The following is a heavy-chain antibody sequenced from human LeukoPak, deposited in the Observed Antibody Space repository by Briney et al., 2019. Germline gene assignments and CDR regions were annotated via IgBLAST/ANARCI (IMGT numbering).Heavy chain of an antibody. V-gene: IGHV3-48*02. CDR3: ARGYYYGSGSPSY. CDR2: ITGSGRTI. Sequence: GGSLRLSCAASGFSFSSYTMNWVRQAPGKGLEWVSYITGSGRTIYYADSVKGRFTISRDNARNSLYLQMNSLRDEDTAVYYCARGYYYGSGSPSYWGQGTLVTVSS. J-gene: IGHJ4*02. D-gene: IGHD3-10*01. CDR1: GFSFSSYT.